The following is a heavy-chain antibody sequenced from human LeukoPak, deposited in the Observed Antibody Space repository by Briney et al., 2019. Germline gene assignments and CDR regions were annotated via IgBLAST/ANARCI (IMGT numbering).Heavy chain of an antibody. CDR3: GKGGSVTTSSY. V-gene: IGHV4-34*01. J-gene: IGHJ4*02. D-gene: IGHD3-16*01. Sequence: SETLSLTCAVYGGSFSGYYWSWIRQPPGKGLEWIGEINHRGSTNYNPSLKSRVTISVDTSKNQFSVKLLSVTAAGPAVYFRGKGGSVTTSSYWGQGTLVTVSS. CDR1: GGSFSGYY. CDR2: INHRGST.